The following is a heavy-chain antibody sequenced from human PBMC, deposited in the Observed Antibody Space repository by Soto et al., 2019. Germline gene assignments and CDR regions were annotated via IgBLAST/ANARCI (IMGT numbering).Heavy chain of an antibody. CDR1: GYTFTSYG. D-gene: IGHD4-4*01. CDR2: ISAYNGNT. J-gene: IGHJ6*02. CDR3: ARGDSNYPYYYYGMDV. Sequence: ASVKDSCKASGYTFTSYGISWVRQAPGQGLEWMGWISAYNGNTNYAQKLQGRVTMTTDTSTSTAYMELRSLRSDDTAVYYCARGDSNYPYYYYGMDVWGQGTTVTVSS. V-gene: IGHV1-18*01.